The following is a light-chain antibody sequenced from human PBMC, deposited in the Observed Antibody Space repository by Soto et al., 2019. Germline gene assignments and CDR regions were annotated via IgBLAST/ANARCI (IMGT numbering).Light chain of an antibody. V-gene: IGLV2-14*03. CDR2: DVS. CDR3: SSYTSSSTLV. CDR1: SSDVGAYDY. J-gene: IGLJ1*01. Sequence: QSALPQPASLSGSPGQSITVSCTGTSSDVGAYDYVSWYQHHPGKAPKLMIYDVSYRPSGVSNRFSGSKSGNTASLTISGLQAEDEADYYCSSYTSSSTLVFGTGTKVTVL.